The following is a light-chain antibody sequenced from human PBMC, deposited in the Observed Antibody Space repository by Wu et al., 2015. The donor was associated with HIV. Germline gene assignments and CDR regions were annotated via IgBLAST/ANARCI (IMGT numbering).Light chain of an antibody. J-gene: IGKJ2*01. V-gene: IGKV1-5*03. CDR1: QSINSW. Sequence: DIQMTQSPSTLSASVGDRVTITCRASQSINSWLAWYQQKPGKAPKLLIYKASTLDTGIPSRFSGSGSGTEFTLTISSLQPDDFATYYCQRYNSYYPYTFDQGTKLEIK. CDR2: KAS. CDR3: QRYNSYYPYT.